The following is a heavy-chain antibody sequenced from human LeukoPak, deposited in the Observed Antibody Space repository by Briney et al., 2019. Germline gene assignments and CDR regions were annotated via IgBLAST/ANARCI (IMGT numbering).Heavy chain of an antibody. CDR1: GSTFSSYS. J-gene: IGHJ6*02. D-gene: IGHD3-9*01. CDR3: AKDKDILAGYGMDV. V-gene: IGHV3-21*01. Sequence: GGSLRLSCAASGSTFSSYSMNWVRQAPGKGLEWVSSISSSSSYIYYADSVKGRFTISRDNAKNSLYLQMNSLRAEDTAVYYCAKDKDILAGYGMDVWGQGTTVTVSS. CDR2: ISSSSSYI.